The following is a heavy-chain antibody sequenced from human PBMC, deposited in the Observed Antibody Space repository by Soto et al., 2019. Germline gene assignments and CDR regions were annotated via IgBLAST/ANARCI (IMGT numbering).Heavy chain of an antibody. V-gene: IGHV4-34*01. J-gene: IGHJ6*02. D-gene: IGHD4-17*01. CDR1: GGSFSGYY. CDR3: ARNPTVTTRLYYYYYGMDV. Sequence: PSETLSLTCAVYGGSFSGYYWSWIRQPPGKGLEWIGEINHSGSTNYNPSLKSRVTISVDTSKNQFSLKLSSVTAADTAVYYCARNPTVTTRLYYYYYGMDVWGQGTTVT. CDR2: INHSGST.